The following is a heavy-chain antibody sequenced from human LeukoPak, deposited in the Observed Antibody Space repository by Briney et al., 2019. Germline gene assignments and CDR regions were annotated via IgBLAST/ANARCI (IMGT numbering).Heavy chain of an antibody. D-gene: IGHD1-14*01. Sequence: SETLSLTCTASGGSISGYYWSWIRQPAGKGLEWIGRIYTSGSTNYNPSLKSRVTMSVDTSKNQFSLKLSFVTAADTAVYYCARASPTTNKGAYGWFDPWGQGTLVTVSS. CDR3: ARASPTTNKGAYGWFDP. CDR1: GGSISGYY. J-gene: IGHJ5*02. V-gene: IGHV4-4*07. CDR2: IYTSGST.